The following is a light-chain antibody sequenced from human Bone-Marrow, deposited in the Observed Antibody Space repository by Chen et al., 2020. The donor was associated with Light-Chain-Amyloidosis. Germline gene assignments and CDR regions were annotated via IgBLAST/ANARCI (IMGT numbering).Light chain of an antibody. J-gene: IGKJ5*01. CDR1: ESLLYRDGDTY. Sequence: DVVLTQSPLSLPVIPGQPASISCRSSESLLYRDGDTYLSWFHQRPGQSPRRLIYGVSKRDSGVPDRFSGSGSGALFTLKISRVQADVVGVYYCMQGTHWPMTFGPGTRLEIK. V-gene: IGKV2-30*01. CDR3: MQGTHWPMT. CDR2: GVS.